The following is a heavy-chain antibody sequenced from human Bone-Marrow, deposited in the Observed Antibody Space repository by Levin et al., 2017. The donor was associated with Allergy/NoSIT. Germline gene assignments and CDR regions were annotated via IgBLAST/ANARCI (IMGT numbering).Heavy chain of an antibody. CDR3: ARQRAAGGTMGPKDS. Sequence: SETLSLTCSVSGGSFSSSNFFWGWIRQSPGRGLEWLGGISYSGSSNYKPSLEGRVTISVDSSKNQFSLNLYSVTAADTAVYYCARQRAAGGTMGPKDSWGQGTLVTVSS. D-gene: IGHD6-13*01. V-gene: IGHV4-39*01. CDR1: GGSFSSSNFF. J-gene: IGHJ4*02. CDR2: ISYSGSS.